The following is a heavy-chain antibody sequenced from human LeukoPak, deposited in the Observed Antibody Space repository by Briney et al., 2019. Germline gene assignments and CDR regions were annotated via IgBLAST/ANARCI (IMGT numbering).Heavy chain of an antibody. CDR2: ISSSSSTI. V-gene: IGHV3-48*01. D-gene: IGHD3-3*01. CDR1: GFTFSSYS. Sequence: PGGSLRLSCAASGFTFSSYSMNWVRQAPGKGLEWVSYISSSSSTIYYADSVKGRFTISRDNAKNSLYLQMNSLKTEDTAVYYCTSPPYDFWSGYYLDYFDYWGQGTLVTVSS. J-gene: IGHJ4*02. CDR3: TSPPYDFWSGYYLDYFDY.